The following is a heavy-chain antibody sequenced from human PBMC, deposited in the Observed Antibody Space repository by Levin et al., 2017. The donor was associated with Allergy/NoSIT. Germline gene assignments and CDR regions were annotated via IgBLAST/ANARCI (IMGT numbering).Heavy chain of an antibody. CDR3: ARRGWGPAGSDPFYFDY. D-gene: IGHD3-16*01. Sequence: TPGGSLRLSCKASGYTFSTSWIGWVRYVPGKGLQWMGLIYPGDSDSRFSPSFQGQVTFSADKSLNTVYLQWTNVRASDTAIYYCARRGWGPAGSDPFYFDYWGQGTLVTVSS. CDR2: IYPGDSDS. V-gene: IGHV5-51*01. J-gene: IGHJ4*02. CDR1: GYTFSTSW.